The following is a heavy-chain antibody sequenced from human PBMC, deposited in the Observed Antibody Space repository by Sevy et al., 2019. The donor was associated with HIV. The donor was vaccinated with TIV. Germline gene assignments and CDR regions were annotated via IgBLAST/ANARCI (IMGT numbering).Heavy chain of an antibody. Sequence: ETVSLTCTVSGGSITSLYWNGIRQPPGKGLEWIANIYYNGHINYNPSLKSRVTLSLDTSKNQFSLRLSSVTAADTAMYYCAGENAWGRGYSWGQGTLVTVSS. V-gene: IGHV4-59*08. J-gene: IGHJ4*02. D-gene: IGHD1-26*01. CDR1: GGSITSLY. CDR3: AGENAWGRGYS. CDR2: IYYNGHI.